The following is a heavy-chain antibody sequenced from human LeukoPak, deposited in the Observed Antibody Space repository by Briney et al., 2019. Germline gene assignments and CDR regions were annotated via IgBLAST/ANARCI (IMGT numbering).Heavy chain of an antibody. Sequence: SETLSLTCTVSGGSISGHYWGWIRQPPGKGLEWIGYIHYRGSTNYNSSLKSRVTISVDTSKNQFSLKLSSVTAADTAVYYCARYGLLNYFFMDVWGKGTTVTVSS. CDR3: ARYGLLNYFFMDV. CDR1: GGSISGHY. J-gene: IGHJ6*03. V-gene: IGHV4-59*11. D-gene: IGHD4-17*01. CDR2: IHYRGST.